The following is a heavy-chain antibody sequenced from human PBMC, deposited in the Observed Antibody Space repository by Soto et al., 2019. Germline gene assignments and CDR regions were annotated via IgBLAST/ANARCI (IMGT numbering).Heavy chain of an antibody. J-gene: IGHJ4*02. Sequence: APVKVSSKASGYTFTSYAMHWVRQAPGQRPEWMGWINAGNGNTKYSQNFQGRVTLTRDTSASTAYMELSSLRSEDTAVYYCARAYSNYGYFDYCGQGTLVTVSS. V-gene: IGHV1-3*01. CDR2: INAGNGNT. D-gene: IGHD4-4*01. CDR1: GYTFTSYA. CDR3: ARAYSNYGYFDY.